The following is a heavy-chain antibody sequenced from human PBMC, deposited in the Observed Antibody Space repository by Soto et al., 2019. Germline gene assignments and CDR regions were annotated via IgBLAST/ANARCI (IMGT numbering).Heavy chain of an antibody. J-gene: IGHJ4*02. Sequence: PSETLSLTCTVSGGSISSYYWSWIRQPPGKGLELIGYIYYSGSTNYNPSLKSRVTISVDMSKNQFSLKLSSVTAAYTAVYYCASTSGYDEKGLDYWGQGTLVTVSS. CDR3: ASTSGYDEKGLDY. CDR2: IYYSGST. CDR1: GGSISSYY. V-gene: IGHV4-59*08. D-gene: IGHD5-12*01.